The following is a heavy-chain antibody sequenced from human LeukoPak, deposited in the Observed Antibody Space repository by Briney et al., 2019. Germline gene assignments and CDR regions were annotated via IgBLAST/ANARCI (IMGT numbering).Heavy chain of an antibody. D-gene: IGHD5-12*01. CDR1: GFTFSSYG. J-gene: IGHJ6*02. Sequence: PGGSLRLSCAASGFTFSSYGMHWVRQAPGKGLEWVAVISYDGSNKYYADSVKGRFTISRDNSKNTLYLQMNSLRAEDTAVYYCAKAPIGAFGGWDMDVWGQGTTVTVSS. CDR3: AKAPIGAFGGWDMDV. CDR2: ISYDGSNK. V-gene: IGHV3-30*18.